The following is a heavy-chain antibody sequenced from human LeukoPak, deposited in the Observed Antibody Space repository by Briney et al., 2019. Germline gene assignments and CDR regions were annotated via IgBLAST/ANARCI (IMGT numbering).Heavy chain of an antibody. CDR1: GGSISGYY. CDR3: ARHRGSYGSGTTIDY. J-gene: IGHJ4*02. D-gene: IGHD3-10*01. CDR2: ISYSGST. V-gene: IGHV4-59*08. Sequence: SETLSLTCTVSGGSISGYYWSRIRQPPGKGLQWSGFISYSGSTNYNPSLKSRVSMPLDTSKNQFSLKVTSVTAADTALYSCARHRGSYGSGTTIDYWGQGTLVTVSS.